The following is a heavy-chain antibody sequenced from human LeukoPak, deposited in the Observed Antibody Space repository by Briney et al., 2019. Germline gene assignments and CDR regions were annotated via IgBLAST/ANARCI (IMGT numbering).Heavy chain of an antibody. CDR3: RRDMRVGDLGFDY. CDR1: GYTLTGYY. V-gene: IGHV1-2*02. D-gene: IGHD3-22*01. Sequence: SVQVSCVTSGYTLTGYYMFWIRQAPGQGIEWIGWINPNRGGTNYTKRFKGRVTMNKDTSISTAYMELSRLRSDDTAVYYCRRDMRVGDLGFDYWGQGTLVTVSS. CDR2: INPNRGGT. J-gene: IGHJ4*02.